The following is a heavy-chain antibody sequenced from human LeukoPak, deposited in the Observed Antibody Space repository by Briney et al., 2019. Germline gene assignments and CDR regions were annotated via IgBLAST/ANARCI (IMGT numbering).Heavy chain of an antibody. J-gene: IGHJ4*02. CDR2: IYYSGST. CDR3: AREAGATMVDY. D-gene: IGHD1-26*01. V-gene: IGHV4-39*07. Sequence: SETLSLTCSVSGDSISTSSSYWGWIRQPPGKGLEWIGSIYYSGSTYYNPSLKSRVTISVDTSKNQFSLKLSSVTAADTAVYYCAREAGATMVDYWGQGTLVTVSS. CDR1: GDSISTSSSY.